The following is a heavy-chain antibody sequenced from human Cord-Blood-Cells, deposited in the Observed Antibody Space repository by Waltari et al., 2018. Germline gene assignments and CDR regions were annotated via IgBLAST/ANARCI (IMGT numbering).Heavy chain of an antibody. CDR3: ASQSYDYVWGSYRSNWFDP. J-gene: IGHJ5*02. V-gene: IGHV1-69*01. CDR2: IIPIFGTA. D-gene: IGHD3-16*02. CDR1: GGTFSSYA. Sequence: QVQLVQSGAEVKKPGSSVKVSCKASGGTFSSYAISWVRQAPGQGLEWMGGIIPIFGTANYAQKFQGRGTITAEESTSTAYMEMSSLRSEDTAVYYCASQSYDYVWGSYRSNWFDPWGQGTLVTVSS.